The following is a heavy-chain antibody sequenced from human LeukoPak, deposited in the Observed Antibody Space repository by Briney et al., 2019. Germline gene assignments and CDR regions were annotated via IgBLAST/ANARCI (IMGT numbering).Heavy chain of an antibody. CDR1: GGTFSSYA. J-gene: IGHJ4*02. V-gene: IGHV1-69*06. CDR3: ARGHCSSTSCYGGGFDY. D-gene: IGHD2-2*01. Sequence: ASVKVSCKASGGTFSSYAISWVRQAPGQGLEWMGGIIPIFGTADYAQKVQGRVTIPADKSTSTAYMELSSLRSEDTAVYYCARGHCSSTSCYGGGFDYWGQGTLVTVSS. CDR2: IIPIFGTA.